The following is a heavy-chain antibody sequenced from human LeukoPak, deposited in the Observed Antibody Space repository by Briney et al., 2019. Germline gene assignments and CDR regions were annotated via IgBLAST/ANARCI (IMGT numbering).Heavy chain of an antibody. CDR1: GGTISSTNYY. CDR2: IYYSGST. V-gene: IGHV4-39*01. J-gene: IGHJ4*02. Sequence: PSETLSLTFTVSGGTISSTNYYWIWIRQPPGKGLEWIASIYYSGSTYSNPSLKSRVTTSVDTSKNQFSLRLSSVTAADTSVYYCARHYCTGGPCYLDFWGRGTLVTVSS. D-gene: IGHD2-8*02. CDR3: ARHYCTGGPCYLDF.